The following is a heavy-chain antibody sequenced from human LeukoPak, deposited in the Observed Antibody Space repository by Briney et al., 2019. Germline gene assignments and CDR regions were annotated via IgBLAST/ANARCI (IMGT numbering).Heavy chain of an antibody. V-gene: IGHV3-30*02. CDR2: IRYDGSNK. D-gene: IGHD6-13*01. Sequence: GGSLRLSCAASGFTFSSYGMHWVRQAPGKGLEWVAFIRYDGSNKYYADSVKGRFTISRDNSKNTLYLQMNSLRAEDTAVYYCAKDKSRGAAARDSRLDYWGQGTLVTVSS. CDR1: GFTFSSYG. CDR3: AKDKSRGAAARDSRLDY. J-gene: IGHJ4*02.